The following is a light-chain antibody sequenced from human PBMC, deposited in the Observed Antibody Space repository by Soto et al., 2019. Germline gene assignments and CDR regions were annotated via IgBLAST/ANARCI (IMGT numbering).Light chain of an antibody. CDR1: SSNIGAGYD. V-gene: IGLV1-40*01. CDR3: QSYDSSLSV. Sequence: QSVLTQPPSVSGAPGQRVTISCTGSSSNIGAGYDVHWYQQLPGTAPKLLIYGNSNRPSGVPDRFSGSKSGTSASLAITGLQPEDEADYYCQSYDSSLSVFGTGTKVTVL. J-gene: IGLJ1*01. CDR2: GNS.